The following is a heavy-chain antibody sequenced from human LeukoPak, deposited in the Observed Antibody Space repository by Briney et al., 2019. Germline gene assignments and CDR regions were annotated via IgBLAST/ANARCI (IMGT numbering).Heavy chain of an antibody. J-gene: IGHJ5*02. CDR1: GGTFSSYA. V-gene: IGHV1-69*05. CDR3: ARTLVVPAESDP. D-gene: IGHD2-2*01. CDR2: IIPIFGTA. Sequence: SVKVSCKASGGTFSSYAISWVRQAPGQGLEWMGGIIPIFGTANYAQEFQGRVTITTDESTSTAYMELSSLKSEDTAVYYCARTLVVPAESDPWGQGTLVTVSS.